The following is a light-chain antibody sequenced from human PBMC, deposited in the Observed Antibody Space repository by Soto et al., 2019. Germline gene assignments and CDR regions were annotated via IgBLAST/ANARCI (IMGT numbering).Light chain of an antibody. Sequence: EIGGTQSPGTLRLSPGVSASLSCRASHTISSSYLTWYQQRPCQPPRLLIYRASRMSTVIPDRFSASGSGTDFTLTIRRLERGHFAVYYCQQYGSSPAYTFGPGTKPQLK. V-gene: IGKV3-20*01. J-gene: IGKJ2*01. CDR2: RAS. CDR1: HTISSSY. CDR3: QQYGSSPAYT.